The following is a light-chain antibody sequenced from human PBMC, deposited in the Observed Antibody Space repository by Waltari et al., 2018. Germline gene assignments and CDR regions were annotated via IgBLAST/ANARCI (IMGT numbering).Light chain of an antibody. CDR1: QSVLYSSNNKNY. CDR3: HQYFSPHWT. J-gene: IGKJ1*01. CDR2: WAS. V-gene: IGKV4-1*01. Sequence: DIVMTQSPDSLAVSLGERATLNCKSSQSVLYSSNNKNYLAWYQQKPGQPPKLLIYWASTRESGVPDRFSGSGSGTDFTLTISSLQAEDVAVYYCHQYFSPHWTFGQGTRVEIK.